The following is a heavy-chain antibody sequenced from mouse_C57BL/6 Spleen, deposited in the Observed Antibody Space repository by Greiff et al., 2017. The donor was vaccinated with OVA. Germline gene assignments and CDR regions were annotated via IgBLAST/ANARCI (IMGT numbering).Heavy chain of an antibody. J-gene: IGHJ3*01. D-gene: IGHD2-3*01. Sequence: EVQLHQSGPELVKPGASVKIPCKASGYTFTDYNMDWVKQSHGKSLEWIGVINPNNGGTIYNQKFKGKATLTVDKSYSTAYMELRSLTSEDTAVYYCERKGDGYYGGAWFAYWGQGTLVTVSA. V-gene: IGHV1-18*01. CDR1: GYTFTDYN. CDR2: INPNNGGT. CDR3: ERKGDGYYGGAWFAY.